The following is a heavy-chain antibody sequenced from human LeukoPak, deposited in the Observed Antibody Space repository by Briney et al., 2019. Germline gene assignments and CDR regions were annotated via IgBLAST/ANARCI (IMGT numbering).Heavy chain of an antibody. Sequence: GGSLRLSCAASGFTFSSYAMSWVRQAPGKGLEWVSAISGSGGSTYYADSVKGRFTISRDDSKNTLYLQMNSLRAEDTAVYYCAKDLSSSWNYFDYWGQGTLVTVSS. CDR1: GFTFSSYA. V-gene: IGHV3-23*01. D-gene: IGHD6-13*01. CDR3: AKDLSSSWNYFDY. J-gene: IGHJ4*02. CDR2: ISGSGGST.